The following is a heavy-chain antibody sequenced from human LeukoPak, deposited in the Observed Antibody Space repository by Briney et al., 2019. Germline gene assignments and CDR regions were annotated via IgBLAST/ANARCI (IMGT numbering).Heavy chain of an antibody. CDR3: ARKAYGLDV. J-gene: IGHJ6*04. CDR1: GFIFSSYA. V-gene: IGHV3-30-3*01. CDR2: ISYDGSNK. Sequence: GGSLRLSCAASGFIFSSYAMHWVRQAPGKGLEWVAVISYDGSNKYYADSVKGRFTISRDNSKNTLYLQMNSLRAEDTAVYYCARKAYGLDVWGKGTTVTVSS.